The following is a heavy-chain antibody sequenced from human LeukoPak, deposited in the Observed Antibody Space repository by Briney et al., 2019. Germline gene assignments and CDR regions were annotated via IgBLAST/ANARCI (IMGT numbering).Heavy chain of an antibody. J-gene: IGHJ4*02. CDR2: INPETGAT. V-gene: IGHV1-2*02. CDR3: ARENLNYYGSGSYLC. CDR1: GYPFSGYY. Sequence: GASVKVSCKASGYPFSGYYIHWVRQGPGQGLEWLGWINPETGATKYAQRFEGRVTLTRDTSVTTVHMELSGLRSDDSAVYYCARENLNYYGSGSYLCWGQGSQVTVSS. D-gene: IGHD3-10*01.